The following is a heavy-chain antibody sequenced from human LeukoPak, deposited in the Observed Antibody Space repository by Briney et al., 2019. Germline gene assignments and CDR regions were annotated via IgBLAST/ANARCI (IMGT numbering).Heavy chain of an antibody. Sequence: GGSLRLSCAASGFTFSSYWMSWVRQAPGKGLEWVANIKQDGSEKYYVDSVKGRFTISRDNAKNSLYLQMNSLRAEDTAVYYCAKDSGSYYKGRFDYWGQGTLVTVSS. D-gene: IGHD3-10*01. CDR1: GFTFSSYW. J-gene: IGHJ4*02. CDR2: IKQDGSEK. V-gene: IGHV3-7*03. CDR3: AKDSGSYYKGRFDY.